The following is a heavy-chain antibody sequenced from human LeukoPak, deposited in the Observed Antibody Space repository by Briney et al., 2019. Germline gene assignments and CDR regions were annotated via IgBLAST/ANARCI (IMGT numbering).Heavy chain of an antibody. Sequence: PGGSLRLSCAASGFTFSSYWMSWVRQAPGKGLEWVATISEDGGEKYSVDSVKGRFTISRDNAENSVYLQMNSLRVEDTAVYSCARTSPTSAYWGQGTLVTVSS. V-gene: IGHV3-7*03. J-gene: IGHJ4*02. D-gene: IGHD5-12*01. CDR3: ARTSPTSAY. CDR2: ISEDGGEK. CDR1: GFTFSSYW.